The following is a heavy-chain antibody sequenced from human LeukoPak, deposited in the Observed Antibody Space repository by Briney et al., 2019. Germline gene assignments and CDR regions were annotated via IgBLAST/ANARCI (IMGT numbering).Heavy chain of an antibody. CDR3: ARSIVVVTAVSHFDY. D-gene: IGHD2-21*02. CDR2: ISAYNGNT. J-gene: IGHJ4*02. Sequence: GASVKVSCKASGYTFTSYGISWVRQAPGQGLEWMGWISAYNGNTNYAQKLQGRVTMTTDTSTSTAYMELRSLRSDDTAVYYCARSIVVVTAVSHFDYWGQGTLVPSPQ. V-gene: IGHV1-18*01. CDR1: GYTFTSYG.